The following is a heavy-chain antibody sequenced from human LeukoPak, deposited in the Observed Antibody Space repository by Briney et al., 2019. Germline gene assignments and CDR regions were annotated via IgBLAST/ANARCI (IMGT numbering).Heavy chain of an antibody. V-gene: IGHV4-39*01. J-gene: IGHJ4*02. CDR1: GGSSSSTNYY. D-gene: IGHD6-13*01. CDR2: LHYSGNI. CDR3: ARGIPPFGNTYAY. Sequence: SETLSLTCTVSGGSSSSTNYYWAWIRQPPGEGLEWIGSLHYSGNIFYNPSLKSRVTMSVDTSRNQFSLKLDSVTAADTAVYYCARGIPPFGNTYAYWGQGTLVTVSS.